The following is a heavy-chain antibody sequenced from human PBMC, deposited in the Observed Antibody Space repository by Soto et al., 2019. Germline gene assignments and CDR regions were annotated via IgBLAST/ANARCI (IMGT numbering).Heavy chain of an antibody. J-gene: IGHJ4*02. D-gene: IGHD2-15*01. Sequence: PGGSLRLSCAASGVTFSSYGMHWVRQAPGKGLEWVAVIWYDGSNKYYADSVKGRFTISRDNSKNTLYLQMNSLRAEDTAVYYCARDGGYCSGGSCSSYYFDYWGQRTLVTVSS. V-gene: IGHV3-33*01. CDR1: GVTFSSYG. CDR2: IWYDGSNK. CDR3: ARDGGYCSGGSCSSYYFDY.